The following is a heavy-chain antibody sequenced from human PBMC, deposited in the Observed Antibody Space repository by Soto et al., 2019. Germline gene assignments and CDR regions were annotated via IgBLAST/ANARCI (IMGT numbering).Heavy chain of an antibody. D-gene: IGHD3-9*01. CDR2: IIPILGIA. Sequence: QVQLVQSGAEVKKPGSSVKVSCKASGGTFSSYTISWVRQAPGQRLEWMGRIIPILGIANYAQKFQGRVTITADKSTSTAYMELSSLRSEDTAVYYCARDARSSFDGFEPWGQGTLVTVSS. CDR1: GGTFSSYT. V-gene: IGHV1-69*08. CDR3: ARDARSSFDGFEP. J-gene: IGHJ5*02.